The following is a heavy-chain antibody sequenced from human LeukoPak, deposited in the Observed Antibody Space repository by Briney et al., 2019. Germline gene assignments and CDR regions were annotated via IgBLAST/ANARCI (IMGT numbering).Heavy chain of an antibody. V-gene: IGHV4-59*08. Sequence: SETLSLTCTVSGGSISSYYWSWIRQPPGKGLEWIGYIYYSGSTNYNPSLKSRVTISVDTSKNQFSLKLSSVTAADTAVYYCARLSLNCSGGSCYYQAFDIWGQGTMVAVSS. D-gene: IGHD2-15*01. CDR1: GGSISSYY. J-gene: IGHJ3*02. CDR2: IYYSGST. CDR3: ARLSLNCSGGSCYYQAFDI.